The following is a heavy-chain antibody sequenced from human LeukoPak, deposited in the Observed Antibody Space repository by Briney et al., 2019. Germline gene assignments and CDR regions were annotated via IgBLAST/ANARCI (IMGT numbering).Heavy chain of an antibody. J-gene: IGHJ4*02. Sequence: SETLSLTCTVSGGSISSYYWSWIRQPPGKGLEWIGYIYHSGSTYYNPSLKSRVTIPVDRSKYQFSLKLSSVTAADTAVYYCARADRYCSGGSCYSYFDYWGQGTLVTVSS. V-gene: IGHV4-59*12. CDR3: ARADRYCSGGSCYSYFDY. CDR2: IYHSGST. D-gene: IGHD2-15*01. CDR1: GGSISSYY.